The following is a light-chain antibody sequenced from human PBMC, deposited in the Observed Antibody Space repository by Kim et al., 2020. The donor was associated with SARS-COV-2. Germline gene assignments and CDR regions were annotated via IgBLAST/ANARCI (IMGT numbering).Light chain of an antibody. J-gene: IGKJ1*01. CDR2: DAS. V-gene: IGKV1-5*01. CDR1: QSISAW. Sequence: ASIGDRGTITCRASQSISAWLAWYQQKPGKAPKVLIYDASSLQSGVPSRFSGSGSGTKFTLTINSLQPDDFATYFCQQYNSSSPTFGQGTKVDIK. CDR3: QQYNSSSPT.